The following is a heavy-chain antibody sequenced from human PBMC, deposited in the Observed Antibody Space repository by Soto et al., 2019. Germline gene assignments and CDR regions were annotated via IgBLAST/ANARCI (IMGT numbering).Heavy chain of an antibody. J-gene: IGHJ5*02. CDR1: GGSLNNFY. CDR3: ARSSHKESWFDP. D-gene: IGHD6-19*01. V-gene: IGHV4-4*07. CDR2: IHASGNT. Sequence: SEILSLTCSVSGGSLNNFYWNWIRQTAGKGLEWIGRIHASGNTNYNPSLKSRATLSVDTSKNQFSLKVRSVTAADTAVYYCARSSHKESWFDPWGQGTLVTVSS.